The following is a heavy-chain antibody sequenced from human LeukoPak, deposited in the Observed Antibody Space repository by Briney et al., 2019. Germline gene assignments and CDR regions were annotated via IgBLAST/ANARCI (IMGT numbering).Heavy chain of an antibody. CDR2: IYTSGTT. V-gene: IGHV4-4*07. Sequence: SETLSLTCTVSGGSISSYYWSWIRQPPGKGLEWIGRIYTSGTTDYNPFLKSRITMSLDTSKNQFSLSLSSVTAADTAVYYCARGFKDYDGSGYYYAYWGQGTLVTVSS. CDR1: GGSISSYY. D-gene: IGHD3-22*01. CDR3: ARGFKDYDGSGYYYAY. J-gene: IGHJ4*02.